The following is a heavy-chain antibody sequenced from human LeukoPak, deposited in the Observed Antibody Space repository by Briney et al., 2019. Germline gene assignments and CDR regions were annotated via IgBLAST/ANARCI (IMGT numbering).Heavy chain of an antibody. J-gene: IGHJ6*03. CDR1: GGTFSSYT. V-gene: IGHV1-69*02. Sequence: SVKVSCKASGGTFSSYTISWVRQAPGQGLEWMGRIIPILGIANYAKKFQGRVTITAAKSTSTAYMELSSLRSEDTAVYYCAGAQAVAGPIDYYYMDVWGKGTTVTVSS. CDR3: AGAQAVAGPIDYYYMDV. D-gene: IGHD6-19*01. CDR2: IIPILGIA.